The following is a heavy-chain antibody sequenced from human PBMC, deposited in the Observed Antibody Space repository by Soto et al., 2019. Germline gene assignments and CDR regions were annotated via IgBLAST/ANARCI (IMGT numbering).Heavy chain of an antibody. Sequence: QVQLVQSGAEVKKPGSSVKVSCKASGGTFSSYAISWVRQAHVQGLEWMGGIIPIFGTANYAQKFQGRVQFTADESTSTAYMEQRSLRSEDTDVYYCARDQAYCSGGSCYSPFDYWGQVTLVTASS. CDR2: IIPIFGTA. CDR3: ARDQAYCSGGSCYSPFDY. CDR1: GGTFSSYA. J-gene: IGHJ4*02. D-gene: IGHD2-15*01. V-gene: IGHV1-69*01.